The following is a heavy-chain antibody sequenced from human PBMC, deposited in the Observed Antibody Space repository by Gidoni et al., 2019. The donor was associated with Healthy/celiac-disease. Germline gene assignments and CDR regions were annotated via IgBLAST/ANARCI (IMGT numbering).Heavy chain of an antibody. V-gene: IGHV1-69*01. J-gene: IGHJ2*01. D-gene: IGHD3-3*01. CDR2: IIPIFGTA. CDR1: GGTFSSYA. CDR3: ARTFGVVTPWWYFDL. Sequence: QVQLVQSGAEVKKPGSSVKVSCKASGGTFSSYAITWVRQAPGQGLEGMGGIIPIFGTANYAQKFQGRVTITADESTSTAYMELSSLRSEDTAVYYCARTFGVVTPWWYFDLWGRGTLVTVSS.